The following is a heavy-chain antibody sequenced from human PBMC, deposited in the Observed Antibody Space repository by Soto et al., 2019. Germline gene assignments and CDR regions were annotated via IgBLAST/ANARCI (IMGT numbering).Heavy chain of an antibody. CDR3: ARGDSSSSTAEYFQH. CDR1: GYTFTGYY. CDR2: INPNSGGT. D-gene: IGHD6-6*01. V-gene: IGHV1-2*04. Sequence: ASVKVSCKASGYTFTGYYMHWVRQAPGQGLEWMGWINPNSGGTNYAQKFQGWVTMTRDTSISTAYMELSRLRSDDTAVYYCARGDSSSSTAEYFQHWGQGTLVTVSS. J-gene: IGHJ1*01.